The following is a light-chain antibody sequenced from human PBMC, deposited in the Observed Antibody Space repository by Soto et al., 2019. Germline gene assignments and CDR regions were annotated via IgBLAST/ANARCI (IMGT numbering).Light chain of an antibody. CDR2: DAS. Sequence: LTQSPATLSLSPVERATLFCRVSHSVSTYLAWYQQKPVHAPRLLIYDASNRSTVIPARFSGSVSGTDFSITISSLEPEDSAVYYCQQRYDWLTLGRGTKVEIK. J-gene: IGKJ4*01. CDR1: HSVSTY. V-gene: IGKV3-11*01. CDR3: QQRYDWLT.